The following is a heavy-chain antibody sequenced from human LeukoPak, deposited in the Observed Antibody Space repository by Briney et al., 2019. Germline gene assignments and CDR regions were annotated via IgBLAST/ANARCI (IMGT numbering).Heavy chain of an antibody. Sequence: SETLSLTCAVYGGSFSGYYWSWIRQPPGKGLEWIGEINHSGSTNYNPSLKSRVTISVDTSKNQFSLKLSSVTAADPAVYYWATASLAAAGTVENEVFDIWGKGTMVTVSS. D-gene: IGHD6-13*01. V-gene: IGHV4-34*01. CDR3: ATASLAAAGTVENEVFDI. CDR2: INHSGST. J-gene: IGHJ3*02. CDR1: GGSFSGYY.